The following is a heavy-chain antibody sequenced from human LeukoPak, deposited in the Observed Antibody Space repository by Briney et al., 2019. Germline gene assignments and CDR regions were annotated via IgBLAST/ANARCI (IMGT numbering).Heavy chain of an antibody. Sequence: GGSLRLSCAASGFTFSIYWMQWVRQAPGKGLVWVSRLKSDGSSTSYADSVKGQFTISRDNAKNTLYLQRNSQRAEDTAVYYCASMAFDYDFWSGDFDYWGQGTLVTVSS. J-gene: IGHJ4*02. D-gene: IGHD3-3*01. CDR2: LKSDGSST. CDR1: GFTFSIYW. V-gene: IGHV3-74*01. CDR3: ASMAFDYDFWSGDFDY.